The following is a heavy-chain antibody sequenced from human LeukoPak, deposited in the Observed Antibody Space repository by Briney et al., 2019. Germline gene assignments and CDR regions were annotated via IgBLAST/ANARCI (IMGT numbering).Heavy chain of an antibody. V-gene: IGHV1-69*05. J-gene: IGHJ5*02. CDR2: IIPIFGTA. CDR3: ARSRGCSGGSCYLNWFDP. Sequence: SVKVSCKASGGTFSSYAISWVRQAPGQGLEWTGGIIPIFGTANYAQKFQGRVTITTDESTSTAYMELRNLRSDDTAVYYCARSRGCSGGSCYLNWFDPWGQGTLVTVSS. CDR1: GGTFSSYA. D-gene: IGHD2-15*01.